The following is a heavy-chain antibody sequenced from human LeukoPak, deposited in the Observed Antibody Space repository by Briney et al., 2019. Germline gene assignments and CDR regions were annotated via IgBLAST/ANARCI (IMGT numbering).Heavy chain of an antibody. CDR1: GGTFSSYA. CDR2: IIPILGIA. V-gene: IGHV1-69*04. D-gene: IGHD4-17*01. CDR3: ASAYGDYPYYFDY. J-gene: IGHJ4*02. Sequence: ASVTVSCKASGGTFSSYAISWVRQAPGQGLEWMGRIIPILGIANYAQKFQGRVTITADKSTSTAYMELSSLRSEDTAVYYCASAYGDYPYYFDYWGQGTLVTVSS.